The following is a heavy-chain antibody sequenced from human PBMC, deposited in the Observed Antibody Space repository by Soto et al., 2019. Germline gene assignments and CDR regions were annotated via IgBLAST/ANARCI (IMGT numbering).Heavy chain of an antibody. D-gene: IGHD3-22*01. CDR2: ISAYNGNT. J-gene: IGHJ4*02. Sequence: ASVKVSCKASGYTFTSYGISWVRQAPGQGLEWMGWISAYNGNTNYAQKLQGRVTMTTDTSTSTAYMELRSLRSDDTAVYYCARDFYCDNSGSLGYWGKGTLVTVAS. CDR1: GYTFTSYG. CDR3: ARDFYCDNSGSLGY. V-gene: IGHV1-18*01.